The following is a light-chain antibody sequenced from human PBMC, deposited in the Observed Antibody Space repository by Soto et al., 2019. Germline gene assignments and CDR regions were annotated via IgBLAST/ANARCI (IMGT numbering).Light chain of an antibody. CDR1: QSISSDY. J-gene: IGKJ3*01. CDR2: GAS. CDR3: QHYGNSPPSVT. Sequence: EVVLTQSPDTLSLSPGERATLSCRASQSISSDYLVWYQQEPGQAPRLLIYGASSRATGIPDRFSGSGSGTDFTLTINRLEPEDFAVYYCQHYGNSPPSVTFGPGTKVDIK. V-gene: IGKV3-20*01.